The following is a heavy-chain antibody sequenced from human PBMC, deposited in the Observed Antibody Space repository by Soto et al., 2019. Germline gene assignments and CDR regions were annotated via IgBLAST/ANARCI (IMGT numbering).Heavy chain of an antibody. CDR3: ERGPYCISTSCDSARYYYYYGMDG. CDR1: GYTFTSYD. J-gene: IGHJ6*02. CDR2: MNPNSGNT. V-gene: IGHV1-8*01. Sequence: QVQLVQSGAEVKKPGASVKVSCKASGYTFTSYDINWVRQATGQGLEWMGWMNPNSGNTGYAQKVQGRVNMTRNTPISTAYKELSSLRSEDTAVYYCERGPYCISTSCDSARYYYYYGMDGWGQGTTVNVSS. D-gene: IGHD2-2*01.